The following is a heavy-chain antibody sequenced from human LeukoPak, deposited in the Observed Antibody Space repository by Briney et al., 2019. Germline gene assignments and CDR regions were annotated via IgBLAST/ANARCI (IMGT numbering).Heavy chain of an antibody. CDR3: ARGRRVLLWFGTKDSWFDP. J-gene: IGHJ5*02. CDR2: MNPNSGNT. CDR1: GYTFTSYY. D-gene: IGHD3-10*01. Sequence: GASVKVSCKASGYTFTSYYMHWVRQAPGQGLEWMGWMNPNSGNTGYAQKFQGRVTMTRNTSISTAYMELSSLRSEDTAVYYCARGRRVLLWFGTKDSWFDPWGQGTLVTVSS. V-gene: IGHV1-8*02.